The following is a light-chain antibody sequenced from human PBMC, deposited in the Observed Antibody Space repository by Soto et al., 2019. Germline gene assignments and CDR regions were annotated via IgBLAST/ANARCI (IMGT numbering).Light chain of an antibody. CDR1: QSVSSY. CDR2: DAS. Sequence: SQSPATLSLNKGEGATLSCRASQSVSSYLAWYQQIPGQAPRLLIYDASNRATGIPARFSGSGSGTDFALTISILEPEECAVDNGQQRTNWQIAFGRGTRLEIK. J-gene: IGKJ5*01. CDR3: QQRTNWQIA. V-gene: IGKV3-11*01.